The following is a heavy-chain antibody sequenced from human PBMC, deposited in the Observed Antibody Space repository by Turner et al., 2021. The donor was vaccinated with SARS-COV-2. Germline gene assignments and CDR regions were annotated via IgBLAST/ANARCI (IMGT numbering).Heavy chain of an antibody. CDR3: ARGRDCSSTGNYHRYYYYGMDV. V-gene: IGHV1-69*02. J-gene: IGHJ6*02. Sequence: HVQLVQSGAELKKPGSSVKVSCTASVCTFSSYTISWVRQAPGQGLEWMRRNMQIRGIANYAKKFQGRVRITADKATGKAYKELSSRRTEDTDVYYCARGRDCSSTGNYHRYYYYGMDVWGQGTTVTVSS. D-gene: IGHD2-2*01. CDR2: NMQIRGIA. CDR1: VCTFSSYT.